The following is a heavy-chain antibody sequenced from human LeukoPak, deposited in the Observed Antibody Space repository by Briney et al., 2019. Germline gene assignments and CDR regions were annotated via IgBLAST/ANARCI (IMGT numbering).Heavy chain of an antibody. Sequence: GGSLRLSCAASGFTFSSYSMNWVRQAPGKGLEWVSSIGSSSSYIYYADSVKGRFTISRDNAKNSLYLQMNSLRAEDTAVYYCAPAGRRGEDYWGQGTLVTVSS. CDR2: IGSSSSYI. CDR3: APAGRRGEDY. D-gene: IGHD6-13*01. J-gene: IGHJ4*02. CDR1: GFTFSSYS. V-gene: IGHV3-21*01.